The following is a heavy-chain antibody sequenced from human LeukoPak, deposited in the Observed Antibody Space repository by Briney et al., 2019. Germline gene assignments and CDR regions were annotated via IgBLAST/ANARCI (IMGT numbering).Heavy chain of an antibody. J-gene: IGHJ4*02. D-gene: IGHD6-13*01. V-gene: IGHV4-61*02. CDR2: IYTSGST. Sequence: SETLSLTCTVSGGSISSGSYYWSWIRQPAGKGLEWIGRIYTSGSTNYNPSLKSRVTISVDTSKNQFSLKLSSVTAADTAVYYCAKDSSTWGNLAGHFDSWGQGTLVTVSS. CDR3: AKDSSTWGNLAGHFDS. CDR1: GGSISSGSYY.